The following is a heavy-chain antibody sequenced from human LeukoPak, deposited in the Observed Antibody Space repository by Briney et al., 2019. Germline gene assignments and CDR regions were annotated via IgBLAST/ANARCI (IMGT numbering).Heavy chain of an antibody. CDR1: GFTFSSYA. CDR2: ISGSGGST. D-gene: IGHD6-13*01. Sequence: PGGSLRLSCVASGFTFSSYAMSWVRQAPGKGLEWVSAISGSGGSTYYADSVKGRFTISRDNSKNTLYLQTNSLRAEDTALYYCAKGGYGTISGRGNYFDYWGQGTLVTVSS. V-gene: IGHV3-23*01. J-gene: IGHJ4*02. CDR3: AKGGYGTISGRGNYFDY.